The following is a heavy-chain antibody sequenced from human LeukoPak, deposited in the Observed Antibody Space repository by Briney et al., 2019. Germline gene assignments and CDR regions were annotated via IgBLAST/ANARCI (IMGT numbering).Heavy chain of an antibody. D-gene: IGHD6-13*01. CDR2: IYYSGST. CDR3: ARRNAIAAAGSWDY. Sequence: PSETLSLTCSVSGGSISSSSYYWGWVRQPPGRGLEWIGSIYYSGSTYYNPSLKNRVTISVDTSKNQFSLKLSSVTAADTAVYYCARRNAIAAAGSWDYWGQGTLVTVSS. CDR1: GGSISSSSYY. J-gene: IGHJ4*02. V-gene: IGHV4-39*01.